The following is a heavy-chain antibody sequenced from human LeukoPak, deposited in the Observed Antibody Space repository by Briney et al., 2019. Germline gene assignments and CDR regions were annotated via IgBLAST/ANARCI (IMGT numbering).Heavy chain of an antibody. CDR3: ARQGWGARHAFDI. D-gene: IGHD6-19*01. J-gene: IGHJ3*02. CDR2: INHSGST. CDR1: GGSFSGYY. V-gene: IGHV4-34*01. Sequence: PSETLSLTCAVYGGSFSGYYWSWIRQPPGKGLEWIGEINHSGSTNYNPSLKSRVTISVDTSKNQFSLKLSSVTAADTAVYYCARQGWGARHAFDIWGQGTMVTVSS.